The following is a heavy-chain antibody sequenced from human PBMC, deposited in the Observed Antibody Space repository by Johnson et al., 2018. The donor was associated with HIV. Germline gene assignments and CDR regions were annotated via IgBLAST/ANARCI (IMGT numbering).Heavy chain of an antibody. CDR2: ISGSGSII. Sequence: QVQLVESGGGLVKPGGSLRVSCAASGFTFRDYHMSWIRQAPGKGVEWLSYISGSGSIIYYADSVKGRFTISRDNAKNSLYLQMNSLRAEDTALYYCAKVHSGQLVGYAFDIWGQGTMVTVSS. CDR3: AKVHSGQLVGYAFDI. V-gene: IGHV3-11*01. D-gene: IGHD1-26*01. CDR1: GFTFRDYH. J-gene: IGHJ3*02.